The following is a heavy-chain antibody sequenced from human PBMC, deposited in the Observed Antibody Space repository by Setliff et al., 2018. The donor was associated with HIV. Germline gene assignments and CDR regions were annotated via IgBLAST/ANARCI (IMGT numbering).Heavy chain of an antibody. CDR3: ARTITTFGVIGRGGRMDV. D-gene: IGHD3-3*01. CDR2: ISYSGST. V-gene: IGHV4-59*12. CDR1: GGSISSYY. Sequence: TSETLSLTCTVSGGSISSYYWNWIRQPPGKGLEWIGYISYSGSTNYNPSLKSRVTISMDTSKNQFSLELSSVTAADTALYYCARTITTFGVIGRGGRMDVWGKGTTVTVSS. J-gene: IGHJ6*04.